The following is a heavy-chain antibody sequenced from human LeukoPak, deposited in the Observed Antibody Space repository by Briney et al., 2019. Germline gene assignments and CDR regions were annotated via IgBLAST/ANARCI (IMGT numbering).Heavy chain of an antibody. Sequence: SETLSLTCTVYGGSMGRHYWSWIRQPPGKGLEWIGYIYYSGTTNYNPSLKSRVTISLDTSKNQFSLKLSSVTGADTGVYYCARAGSYYDSGGYYYNTFDIWGQGTMVTVS. CDR1: GGSMGRHY. D-gene: IGHD3-22*01. CDR2: IYYSGTT. J-gene: IGHJ3*02. V-gene: IGHV4-59*11. CDR3: ARAGSYYDSGGYYYNTFDI.